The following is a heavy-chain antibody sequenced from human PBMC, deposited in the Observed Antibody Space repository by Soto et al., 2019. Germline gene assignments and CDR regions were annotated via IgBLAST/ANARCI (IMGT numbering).Heavy chain of an antibody. D-gene: IGHD5-18*01. CDR1: GGSISSSSYY. J-gene: IGHJ6*02. CDR2: IYYSGST. Sequence: ASETLSLTCTVSGGSISSSSYYWGWIRQPPGKGLEWIGSIYYSGSTYYNPSLKSRVTISVDTSKNQFSLKLSSVTAADTAVYYCATQDPKRGYSYGDYYYYYGMDVWGQGTTVTVSS. V-gene: IGHV4-39*01. CDR3: ATQDPKRGYSYGDYYYYYGMDV.